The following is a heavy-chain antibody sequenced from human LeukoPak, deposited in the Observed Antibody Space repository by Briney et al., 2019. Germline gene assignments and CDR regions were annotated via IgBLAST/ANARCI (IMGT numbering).Heavy chain of an antibody. CDR1: GDSISTNEW. CDR3: ARDLAVAGTNYFDF. J-gene: IGHJ4*02. V-gene: IGHV4-4*02. CDR2: VFHSGST. Sequence: GTLSLTCSVSGDSISTNEWWSWVRQPPGKGLEWIGEVFHSGSTNYNPSLKSRVTISIDKSKNQFSLEVTSVTAADTAIYYCARDLAVAGTNYFDFWGQGVLVTVSS. D-gene: IGHD6-19*01.